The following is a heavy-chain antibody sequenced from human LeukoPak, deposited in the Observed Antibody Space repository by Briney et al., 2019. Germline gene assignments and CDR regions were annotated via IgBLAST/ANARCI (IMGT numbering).Heavy chain of an antibody. J-gene: IGHJ4*02. CDR2: INHNSNST. CDR3: ARDTAPYYLDGSGYYLDY. CDR1: GYTFIDYY. Sequence: ASVKVSCKASGYTFIDYYIHWVRQAPGQGLEWMGWINHNSNSTNYAQKFQGRVTLTWDTSISTVYMELSTMRSDDTAVYYCARDTAPYYLDGSGYYLDYWGQGTLVTVSS. V-gene: IGHV1-2*02. D-gene: IGHD3-22*01.